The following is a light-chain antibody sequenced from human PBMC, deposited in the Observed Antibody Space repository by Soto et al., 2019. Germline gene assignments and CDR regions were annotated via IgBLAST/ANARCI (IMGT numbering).Light chain of an antibody. V-gene: IGLV2-14*03. CDR1: SLDIVGYNF. CDR3: SSSKTGSTL. J-gene: IGLJ1*01. CDR2: DVS. Sequence: QSVLTQPSSLSGSSGKSITLSCTGSSLDIVGYNFVSWYQLLPGEAPKLIIYDVSYRPSGVSGRFSGSKSDNTASLTISGLRAEDEADYYCSSSKTGSTLFGTVTKVTVL.